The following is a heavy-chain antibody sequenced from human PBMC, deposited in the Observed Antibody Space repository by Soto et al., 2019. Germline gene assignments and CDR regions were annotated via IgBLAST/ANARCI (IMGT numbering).Heavy chain of an antibody. CDR3: ARERRGYCSSTSCLNYYYYYGMDV. V-gene: IGHV4-34*01. CDR2: IHHSGST. Sequence: SETLSLTCAVYGGSFSGYYWSWIRQPPGKGLEWNGEIHHSGSTNYNPTLKSRVTISVATSKTQFSLKLSSVTATDTAVYYCARERRGYCSSTSCLNYYYYYGMDVWGQGTTVTVSS. J-gene: IGHJ6*02. CDR1: GGSFSGYY. D-gene: IGHD2-2*01.